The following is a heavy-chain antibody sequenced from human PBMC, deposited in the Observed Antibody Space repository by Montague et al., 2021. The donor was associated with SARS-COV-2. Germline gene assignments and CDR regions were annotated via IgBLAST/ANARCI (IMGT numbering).Heavy chain of an antibody. D-gene: IGHD3-22*01. Sequence: SETLSLTCAVSGGSFSGFYWSWVCQSPGEGLEWIAERNRSGSSKYNPSLKRRVTILVDASKNQFSLKLTSVTAADTAVYDCSRGQEGVNMVVVVLVFYYYMDVWGQGTPVAVSS. CDR1: GGSFSGFY. CDR2: RNRSGSS. CDR3: SRGQEGVNMVVVVLVFYYYMDV. J-gene: IGHJ6*02. V-gene: IGHV4-34*01.